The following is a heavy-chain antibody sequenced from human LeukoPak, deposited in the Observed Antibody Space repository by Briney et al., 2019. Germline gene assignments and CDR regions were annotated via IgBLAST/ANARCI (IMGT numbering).Heavy chain of an antibody. CDR2: ISSDGNNK. Sequence: QTGGSLRLSCTASGFTFSTYPMHWVRQAPGKGLEWVAVISSDGNNKYYADSVKGRFTISRDNAKNLLYLQMNTLRVEDTAVYSCARLRFREKTFYESFDVWGQGTMVSVSS. D-gene: IGHD3-3*01. J-gene: IGHJ3*01. V-gene: IGHV3-30-3*01. CDR3: ARLRFREKTFYESFDV. CDR1: GFTFSTYP.